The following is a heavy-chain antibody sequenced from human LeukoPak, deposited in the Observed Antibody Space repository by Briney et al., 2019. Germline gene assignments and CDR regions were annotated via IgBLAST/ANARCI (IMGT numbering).Heavy chain of an antibody. J-gene: IGHJ4*02. CDR1: GYTFTSYG. CDR3: ARDLWFGEFGGY. D-gene: IGHD3-10*01. V-gene: IGHV1-18*01. Sequence: ASVKVSCKASGYTFTSYGISWVRQAPGQGLAWMGWISAYNGNTNYAQKLQGRVTMTTDTSTSTAYMELRSLRSDDTAVYYCARDLWFGEFGGYWGQGTLVTVSS. CDR2: ISAYNGNT.